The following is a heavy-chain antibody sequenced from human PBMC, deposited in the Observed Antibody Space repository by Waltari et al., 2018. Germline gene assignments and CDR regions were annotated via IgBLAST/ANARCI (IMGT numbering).Heavy chain of an antibody. D-gene: IGHD6-19*01. CDR3: PYSSGQRWFDP. CDR2: ISYDGINT. J-gene: IGHJ5*02. V-gene: IGHV3-30-3*01. Sequence: QVQLVESGGGVVQPGRSLRLSCAASGFTFSSYAMHWVRQAPGKGLEWVAVISYDGINTYYADSVKGRFTISRDNSKNPLYLQMTSLRAEDTAVYYCPYSSGQRWFDPWGQGTLVTVSS. CDR1: GFTFSSYA.